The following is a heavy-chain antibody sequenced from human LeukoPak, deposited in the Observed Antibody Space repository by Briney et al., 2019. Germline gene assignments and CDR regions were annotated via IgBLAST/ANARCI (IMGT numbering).Heavy chain of an antibody. Sequence: PGGSLRLSCTASGLTFSNYWTTWVRQAPGKGLEWVATINKDGSEKHYVDSVRGRFTISRDHAKNSVFLQMNSLRVEDTAVYYCTNTLATSGYWGQGTLVTVSS. CDR2: INKDGSEK. D-gene: IGHD1-1*01. CDR1: GLTFSNYW. CDR3: TNTLATSGY. V-gene: IGHV3-7*01. J-gene: IGHJ4*02.